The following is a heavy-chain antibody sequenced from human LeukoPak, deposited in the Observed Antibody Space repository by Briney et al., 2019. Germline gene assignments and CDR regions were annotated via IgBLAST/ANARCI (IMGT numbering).Heavy chain of an antibody. V-gene: IGHV4-4*07. D-gene: IGHD5-12*01. J-gene: IGHJ4*02. CDR2: VYSSGSA. CDR1: GGSIDSYY. Sequence: SETLSLTCTVSGGSIDSYYWSWIRQPAGKELEWIGRVYSSGSANYNPSLESRVTMSVDTSKNQFSLKLTSVTAADTAMYFCARGKVATSYFDYWGQRTLVTVSS. CDR3: ARGKVATSYFDY.